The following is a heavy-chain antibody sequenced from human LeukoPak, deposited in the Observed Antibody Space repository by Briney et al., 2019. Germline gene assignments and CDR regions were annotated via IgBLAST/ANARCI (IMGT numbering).Heavy chain of an antibody. CDR2: ISNNGGST. Sequence: GGSLRLSCSASGFTFSTYAMHWVRQAPGKGLEHVSAISNNGGSTYYPDPVKGRFTISRDNSKNTLYLQMSSLRAEDTAVYYCVKDDVYYYDSGVYAHWGQGTLVTVSS. CDR3: VKDDVYYYDSGVYAH. J-gene: IGHJ4*02. V-gene: IGHV3-64D*09. CDR1: GFTFSTYA. D-gene: IGHD3-22*01.